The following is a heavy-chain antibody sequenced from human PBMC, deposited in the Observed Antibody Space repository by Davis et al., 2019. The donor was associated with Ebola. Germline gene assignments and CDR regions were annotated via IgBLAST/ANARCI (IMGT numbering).Heavy chain of an antibody. CDR1: GFSLSTYG. Sequence: GESLKISCAASGFSLSTYGVHWVRQAPGKGLEWVAVVSYDGRHTYYADSVKGRFTISRDNSKNTLNLQMNSLRAEDTAVYYCARDIGYSDGWPDYYYYGMDVWGQGTTVTVSS. V-gene: IGHV3-30*03. J-gene: IGHJ6*02. CDR3: ARDIGYSDGWPDYYYYGMDV. CDR2: VSYDGRHT. D-gene: IGHD6-19*01.